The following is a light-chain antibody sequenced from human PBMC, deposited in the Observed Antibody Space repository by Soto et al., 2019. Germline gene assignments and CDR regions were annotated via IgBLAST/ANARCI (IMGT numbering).Light chain of an antibody. V-gene: IGLV2-8*01. CDR3: SSYAGSNNYVV. Sequence: QSALTQPASVSGSPGQSITISCTGTSSDIGAYNFVSWYQQHPGKAPRLMIYGVSKRPSGVPDRFSGSKSGNTASLTVSGLQAEDEGDYYCSSYAGSNNYVVFGGGTKVTVL. J-gene: IGLJ2*01. CDR1: SSDIGAYNF. CDR2: GVS.